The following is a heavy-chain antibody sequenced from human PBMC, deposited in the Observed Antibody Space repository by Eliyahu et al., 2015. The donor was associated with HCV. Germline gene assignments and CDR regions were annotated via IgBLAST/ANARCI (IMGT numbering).Heavy chain of an antibody. CDR2: TYYRSKWYN. D-gene: IGHD4-17*01. Sequence: QVQLQQSGPGLVEPSQTLLLTCAISGXRVSSXXASWNWIRQSPSRGLEWLGRTYYRSKWYNDYAVSVKSRLIVNADTSKNQFSLQLNSVTPEDTAVYFCARGDSGYYVALFKSWGQGTLVTVSS. CDR3: ARGDSGYYVALFKS. V-gene: IGHV6-1*01. J-gene: IGHJ5*02. CDR1: GXRVSSXXAS.